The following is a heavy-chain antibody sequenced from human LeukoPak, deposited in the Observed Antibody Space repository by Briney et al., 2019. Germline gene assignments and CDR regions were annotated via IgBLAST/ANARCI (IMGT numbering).Heavy chain of an antibody. CDR3: ARVEFNWNYVDY. CDR2: IYTSGST. Sequence: TSETLSLTCAVSGGSISSYYWSWIRQPAGKGLEWIGRIYTSGSTNYNPSLKSRVTMSVDTSKNQFSLKLSSVTAADTAVYYCARVEFNWNYVDYWGQGTLVTVSS. CDR1: GGSISSYY. V-gene: IGHV4-59*10. D-gene: IGHD1-20*01. J-gene: IGHJ4*02.